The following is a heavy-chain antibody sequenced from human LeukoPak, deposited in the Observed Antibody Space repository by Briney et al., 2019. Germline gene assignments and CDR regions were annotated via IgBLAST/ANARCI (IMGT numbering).Heavy chain of an antibody. D-gene: IGHD6-6*01. CDR3: ARVGQLANWFDP. Sequence: SETLSLTCAVSGGSISSSNYYWAWIRQPPGRGLEWIGSFYYSGSTYYNPSLKSRVTISVDTSKNQFSLKLSSVTAADTAVFYCARVGQLANWFDPWGQGTLVTVSS. V-gene: IGHV4-39*01. J-gene: IGHJ5*02. CDR2: FYYSGST. CDR1: GGSISSSNYY.